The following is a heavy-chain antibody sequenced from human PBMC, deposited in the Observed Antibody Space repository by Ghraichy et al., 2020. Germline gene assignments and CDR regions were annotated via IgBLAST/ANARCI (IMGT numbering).Heavy chain of an antibody. J-gene: IGHJ4*02. CDR2: IRSNTYGGTT. CDR3: TRVADWLAYYFDY. V-gene: IGHV3-49*04. Sequence: GGSLRLSCTASGFTFGDYAMTWVRQAPGKGLEWVGFIRSNTYGGTTEYAASVKGRFTISRDDSKSIVYLQMNSLRTEDTAVYYCTRVADWLAYYFDYWGQGTLVTVSS. D-gene: IGHD3-9*01. CDR1: GFTFGDYA.